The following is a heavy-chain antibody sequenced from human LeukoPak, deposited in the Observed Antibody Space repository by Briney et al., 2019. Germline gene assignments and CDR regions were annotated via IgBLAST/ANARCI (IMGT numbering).Heavy chain of an antibody. J-gene: IGHJ2*01. CDR3: ARDYSNYVYFDL. V-gene: IGHV3-33*08. CDR2: IWYDGSNK. D-gene: IGHD4-11*01. Sequence: GGSLRLSCAASGLTFSSYGMHWVRQAPGKGLEWVAVIWYDGSNKYYADSVKGRFTISRDNSKNTLYLQMNSLRAEDTAVYYCARDYSNYVYFDLWGRGTLVTVSS. CDR1: GLTFSSYG.